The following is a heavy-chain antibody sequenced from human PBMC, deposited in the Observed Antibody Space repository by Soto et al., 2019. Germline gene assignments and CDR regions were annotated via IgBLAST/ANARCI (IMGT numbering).Heavy chain of an antibody. D-gene: IGHD3-22*01. CDR3: ARMYYYDSSGYLPSDY. Sequence: GGSLRLSCAASGFTFSSYWMHWVRQAPGKGLVWVSRINSDGSSTSYADSVKGRFTISRDNAKNTLYLQMNSLRAEDTAVYYCARMYYYDSSGYLPSDYWGQGTLVTVSS. CDR1: GFTFSSYW. V-gene: IGHV3-74*01. J-gene: IGHJ4*02. CDR2: INSDGSST.